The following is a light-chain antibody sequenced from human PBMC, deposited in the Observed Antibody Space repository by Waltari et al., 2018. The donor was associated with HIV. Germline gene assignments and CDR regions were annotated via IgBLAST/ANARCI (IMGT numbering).Light chain of an antibody. V-gene: IGLV2-14*01. J-gene: IGLJ1*01. CDR2: EVS. CDR1: SSDVGGYNY. CDR3: SSYTSSSTSHV. Sequence: SALTQPASVSGSPGQSITISCTGTSSDVGGYNYVSWYQQHPCKAPKLMIYEVSNRPSGVSNRFSGSKSGNTASLTISGLQAKDEADYYCSSYTSSSTSHVFGTGTKVTVL.